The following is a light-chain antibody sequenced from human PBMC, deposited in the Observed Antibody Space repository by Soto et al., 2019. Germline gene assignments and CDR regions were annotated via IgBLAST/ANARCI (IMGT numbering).Light chain of an antibody. CDR2: ATS. V-gene: IGKV3-20*01. Sequence: EIVLTQSPGSLSLSPGERATLSCRASSSVPSIYLAWYQQKPGQAPRVLIYATSSRATGIPDRFSGSGSGTDFTLTISRLEPEDFALYFCQQCATSPWTFGQGTKVEI. J-gene: IGKJ1*01. CDR3: QQCATSPWT. CDR1: SSVPSIY.